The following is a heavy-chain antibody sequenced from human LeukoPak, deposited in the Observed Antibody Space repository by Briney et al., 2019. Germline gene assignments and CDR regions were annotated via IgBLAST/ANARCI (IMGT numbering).Heavy chain of an antibody. D-gene: IGHD3-9*01. V-gene: IGHV3-49*04. Sequence: GSLRLSCTASGSTFGDYAMSWVRQAPGKGLEWVGFIRSKAYGGTTEYAASVKGRFTISRDDSKSIAYLQMNSLKTEDTAVYYCTSLYYDILNGYEYFDYWGQGTLVTVSS. J-gene: IGHJ4*02. CDR1: GSTFGDYA. CDR3: TSLYYDILNGYEYFDY. CDR2: IRSKAYGGTT.